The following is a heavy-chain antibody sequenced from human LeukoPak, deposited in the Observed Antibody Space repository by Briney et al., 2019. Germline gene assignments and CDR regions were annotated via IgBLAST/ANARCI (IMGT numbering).Heavy chain of an antibody. J-gene: IGHJ4*02. CDR3: ARDLSSWYSY. CDR1: GFTFTSYG. Sequence: GASVKVSCKASGFTFTSYGTSWVRQAPGQGLEWMGIINPSGGSTSYAQKFQGRVTMTRDTSISTAYMELSRLRSDDTAVYYCARDLSSWYSYWGQGTLVTVSS. D-gene: IGHD6-13*01. V-gene: IGHV1-46*01. CDR2: INPSGGST.